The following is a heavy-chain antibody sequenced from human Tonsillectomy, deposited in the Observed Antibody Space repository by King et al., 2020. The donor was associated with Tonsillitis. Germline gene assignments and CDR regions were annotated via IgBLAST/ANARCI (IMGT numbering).Heavy chain of an antibody. Sequence: QLQESGPGLVKPSETLSLTCTVSGGSMSPYHWSWIRQPPGKGLEWIGYIYYSGSTDSNPSLKSRVTISVDTSKNQFSLKLSSVTAADTAVYYCARASTAIAADFDYWGQGTLVTVSS. V-gene: IGHV4-59*13. CDR3: ARASTAIAADFDY. D-gene: IGHD6-13*01. CDR1: GGSMSPYH. CDR2: IYYSGST. J-gene: IGHJ4*02.